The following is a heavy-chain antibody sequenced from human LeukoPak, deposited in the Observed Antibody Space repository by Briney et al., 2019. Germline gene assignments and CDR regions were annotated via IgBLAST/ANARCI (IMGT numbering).Heavy chain of an antibody. CDR2: IYTSGST. CDR3: ARDWSDYVWGSYPYDY. CDR1: GGSISSYY. J-gene: IGHJ4*02. Sequence: SETLSLTCTVSGGSISSYYWSWIRQPAGKGLEWIGRIYTSGSTNYNPSLKSRVTMSVDTSKNQFSLKLSSVTAADTAVYYCARDWSDYVWGSYPYDYWGQGTLVTVSS. D-gene: IGHD3-16*01. V-gene: IGHV4-4*07.